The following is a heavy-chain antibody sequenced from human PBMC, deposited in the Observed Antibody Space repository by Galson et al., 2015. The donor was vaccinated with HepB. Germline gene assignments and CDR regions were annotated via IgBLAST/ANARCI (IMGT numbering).Heavy chain of an antibody. J-gene: IGHJ6*02. CDR2: INPNSGGT. D-gene: IGHD2-2*02. Sequence: SVKVSCKASGYTFTGCYMHWVRQAPGQGLEWMGRINPNSGGTNYAQKFQGRVTMTRDTSISTAYMELSRLRSDDTAVYYCARDDVVVPAAINGMDVWGQGTTVTVSS. V-gene: IGHV1-2*06. CDR1: GYTFTGCY. CDR3: ARDDVVVPAAINGMDV.